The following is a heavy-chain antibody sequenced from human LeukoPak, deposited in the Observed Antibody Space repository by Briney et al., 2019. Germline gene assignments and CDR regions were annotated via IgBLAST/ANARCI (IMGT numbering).Heavy chain of an antibody. Sequence: SETLSLTCTVSGGSIGSSSDYWGWVRQPPGKGLEWIGSIHYSGSTHYNPSLKSRVTISVDTSKNQLSLKLSSVTAADTAVHYCARTRGESYSNYGYYFDYWGQGTLVTVSS. CDR1: GGSIGSSSDY. CDR3: ARTRGESYSNYGYYFDY. V-gene: IGHV4-39*01. D-gene: IGHD4-11*01. J-gene: IGHJ4*02. CDR2: IHYSGST.